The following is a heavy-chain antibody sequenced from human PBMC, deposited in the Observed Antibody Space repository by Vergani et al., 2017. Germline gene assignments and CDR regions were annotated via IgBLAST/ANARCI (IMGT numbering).Heavy chain of an antibody. CDR1: GFTFSGYA. V-gene: IGHV3-9*01. CDR2: ISWNSGSI. D-gene: IGHD1-1*01. J-gene: IGHJ4*02. CDR3: AKDNWDGAD. Sequence: EVQLVESGGGLVQPGGSLRLSCAASGFTFSGYAMHWVRQAPGKGLEWVSGISWNSGSIGYADSVKGRFTISRDNAKNSLYLQMNSLRAEDTALYYCAKDNWDGADWGQGTLVTVSS.